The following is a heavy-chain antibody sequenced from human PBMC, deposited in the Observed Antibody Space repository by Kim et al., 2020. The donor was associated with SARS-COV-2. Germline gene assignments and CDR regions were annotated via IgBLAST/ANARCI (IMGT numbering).Heavy chain of an antibody. J-gene: IGHJ5*02. Sequence: ASVKVSCKASGYTFTSYYMHWVRQAPGQGLEWMGIINPSGGSTSYAQKFQGRVTMTRDTSTSTVYMELSSLRSEDTAVYYCARSAGEFVVPAAKKRGVGWFDPWGQGTLVTVSS. D-gene: IGHD2-2*01. CDR1: GYTFTSYY. CDR3: ARSAGEFVVPAAKKRGVGWFDP. CDR2: INPSGGST. V-gene: IGHV1-46*01.